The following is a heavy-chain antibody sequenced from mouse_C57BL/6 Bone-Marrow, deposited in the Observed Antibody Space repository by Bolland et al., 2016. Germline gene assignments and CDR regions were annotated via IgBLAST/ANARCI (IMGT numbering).Heavy chain of an antibody. CDR2: GNGDT. CDR3: ARRGYGSSYNFDV. D-gene: IGHD1-1*01. J-gene: IGHJ3*01. Sequence: GNGDTSYNQKFKGKATLTVDKSSSTAYMQLSSLTSEDSAVYFCARRGYGSSYNFDVWGQGTLV. V-gene: IGHV1-12*01.